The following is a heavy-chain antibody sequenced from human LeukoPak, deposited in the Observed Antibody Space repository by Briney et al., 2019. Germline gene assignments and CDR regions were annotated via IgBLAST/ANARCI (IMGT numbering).Heavy chain of an antibody. D-gene: IGHD5-24*01. J-gene: IGHJ3*01. Sequence: PRGSLGLSCAASGFTFSVAAMTWVRQAPGQGLEWVSLIGASGESTYYADSLQGRFTISRDNSKNTLSLETNSLMVEDTAMYFCAKDIQLSTWGLGTMVTVSS. CDR1: GFTFSVAA. CDR2: IGASGEST. V-gene: IGHV3-23*01. CDR3: AKDIQLST.